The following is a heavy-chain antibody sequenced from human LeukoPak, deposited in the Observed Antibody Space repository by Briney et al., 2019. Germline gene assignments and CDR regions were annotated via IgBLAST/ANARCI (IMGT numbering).Heavy chain of an antibody. D-gene: IGHD4-11*01. V-gene: IGHV3-23*01. CDR1: EFTFGNYA. J-gene: IGHJ4*02. Sequence: PGGSLRLSCAASEFTFGNYAMNWVRQAPGKGLEWVSGISGSGGSTYYADSVKGRFTISRDNSKNTLYLQMNSLRAEDTAVYYCAKDHFVTTVIDFWGQGTLVTVSS. CDR3: AKDHFVTTVIDF. CDR2: ISGSGGST.